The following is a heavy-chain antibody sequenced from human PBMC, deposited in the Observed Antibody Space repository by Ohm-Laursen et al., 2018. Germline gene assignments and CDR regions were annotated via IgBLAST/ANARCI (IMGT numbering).Heavy chain of an antibody. J-gene: IGHJ4*02. V-gene: IGHV4-34*01. CDR2: ISHRGDT. Sequence: PPGTLFLTCAVYGGSFSGYYWSWIRQPPGKGLEWIGEISHRGDTNYIPSLKSRLTISIDTSKSQFSLKLRSATAADTALYYCARYYYGSGSSPDYWGQGTPVIVSS. CDR1: GGSFSGYY. CDR3: ARYYYGSGSSPDY. D-gene: IGHD3-10*01.